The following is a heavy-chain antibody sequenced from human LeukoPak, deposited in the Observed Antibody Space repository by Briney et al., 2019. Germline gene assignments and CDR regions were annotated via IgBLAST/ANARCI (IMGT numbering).Heavy chain of an antibody. CDR1: GVTFSNYA. Sequence: GGSLRLSCVASGVTFSNYAVSWVRQAPEKGLDWVSVISGSAHKIRYADSVKGRFTISRDNSENIVYLQMNNLRVEDTAVYYCAGRPTGYSSGYIHWGQGTLVTVSS. CDR3: AGRPTGYSSGYIH. V-gene: IGHV3-23*01. CDR2: ISGSAHKI. J-gene: IGHJ4*02. D-gene: IGHD5-18*01.